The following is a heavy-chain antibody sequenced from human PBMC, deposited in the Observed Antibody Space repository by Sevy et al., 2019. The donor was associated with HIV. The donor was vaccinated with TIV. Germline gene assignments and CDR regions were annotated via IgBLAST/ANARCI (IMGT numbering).Heavy chain of an antibody. CDR3: ASSGDYGPFDY. D-gene: IGHD4-17*01. Sequence: SETLSLTCTVSGGSISSSSYYWGWISQPPGKGLEWIGSMYYSGSTYYKPSLKSRVTISVDTSKNQFSLKLSSVTAADTAVYYCASSGDYGPFDYWGQGTLVTVSS. J-gene: IGHJ4*02. CDR1: GGSISSSSYY. V-gene: IGHV4-39*01. CDR2: MYYSGST.